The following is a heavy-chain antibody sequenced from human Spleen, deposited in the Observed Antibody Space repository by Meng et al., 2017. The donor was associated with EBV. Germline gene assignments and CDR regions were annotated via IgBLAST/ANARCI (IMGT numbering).Heavy chain of an antibody. Sequence: GQRLECGGVVGQALMSMRLSRAASGFTFTGYALHWVRQATGTGLEWVAVISYDGNNEYYAESVKGRFTISRDNSKSTLYLQMSSLRADDTAVYYCASLYDSSGYSDDYWGQGTLVTVSS. CDR3: ASLYDSSGYSDDY. D-gene: IGHD3-22*01. CDR1: GFTFTGYA. V-gene: IGHV3-30-3*01. CDR2: ISYDGNNE. J-gene: IGHJ4*02.